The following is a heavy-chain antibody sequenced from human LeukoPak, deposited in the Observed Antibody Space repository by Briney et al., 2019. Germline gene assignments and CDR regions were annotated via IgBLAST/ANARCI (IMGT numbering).Heavy chain of an antibody. V-gene: IGHV5-51*01. CDR3: ARRSLNYSDSSGYSVDY. Sequence: GESLRISCQGSGYSFTNYWIGWGRQRPGKGLEGMGVIYPGDSDTRYSPSFQGRINISADTSIDTAYLQWSSLKASDTAMYYCARRSLNYSDSSGYSVDYWGRGTLVTVSS. CDR1: GYSFTNYW. D-gene: IGHD3-22*01. J-gene: IGHJ4*02. CDR2: IYPGDSDT.